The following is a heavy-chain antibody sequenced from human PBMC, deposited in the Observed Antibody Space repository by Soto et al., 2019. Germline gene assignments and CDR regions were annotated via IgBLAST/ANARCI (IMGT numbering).Heavy chain of an antibody. V-gene: IGHV1-2*04. CDR1: GYTFTGNY. CDR2: INVNSGGT. J-gene: IGHJ4*02. CDR3: ARGDKLSLYPQLDY. Sequence: QVQLVQSGAEVKKPGASVKVSCKASGYTFTGNYMHWVRQAPGQGFEWMGWINVNSGGTKYAQKFQGWVTMTRDTSTSTAYMELSRRRSDDTAVYYCARGDKLSLYPQLDYWGQGTLVTVSS. D-gene: IGHD3-16*02.